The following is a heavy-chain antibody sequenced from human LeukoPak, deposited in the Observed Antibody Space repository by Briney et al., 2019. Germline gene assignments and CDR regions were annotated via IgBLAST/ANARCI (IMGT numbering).Heavy chain of an antibody. CDR2: ISGSGGST. D-gene: IGHD6-6*01. CDR1: GFTFSSYA. V-gene: IGHV3-23*01. Sequence: GGSLTLSCAASGFTFSSYAMSWVRQAPGKGLEWVSAISGSGGSTYYGDSVKGRFTISRDNSKNTVYLQMNSLRVEDTAVYYCAGVPWFDPWGQGTLVTVSS. J-gene: IGHJ5*02. CDR3: AGVPWFDP.